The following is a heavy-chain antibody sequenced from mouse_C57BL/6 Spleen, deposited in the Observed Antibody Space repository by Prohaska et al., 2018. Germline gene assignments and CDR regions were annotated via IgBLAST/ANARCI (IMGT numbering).Heavy chain of an antibody. J-gene: IGHJ3*01. V-gene: IGHV2-6*01. CDR1: GFSLTSYG. Sequence: GLVAPSQSLSITCTVSGFSLTSYGVDWVRQSPGKGLEWLGVIWGVGSTNYNSALKSRLSISKDNSKSQVFLKINSLQTEDTAVYYGASRMFADWGQGTLVTVSA. CDR2: IWGVGST. CDR3: ASRMFAD.